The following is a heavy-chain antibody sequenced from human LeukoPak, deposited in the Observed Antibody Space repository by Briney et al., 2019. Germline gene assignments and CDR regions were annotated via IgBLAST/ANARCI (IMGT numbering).Heavy chain of an antibody. V-gene: IGHV4-59*01. CDR2: IYYSGNT. Sequence: SETLSLTCTVSGGSISSYYWSWIRQPPGKGLEWIGYIYYSGNTNDNPPLKSRVTISIDTTKNQFSLKMSSVTPADTAVYYCARVGSGCFDYWGQGTLVTVSS. CDR1: GGSISSYY. J-gene: IGHJ4*02. CDR3: ARVGSGCFDY. D-gene: IGHD6-19*01.